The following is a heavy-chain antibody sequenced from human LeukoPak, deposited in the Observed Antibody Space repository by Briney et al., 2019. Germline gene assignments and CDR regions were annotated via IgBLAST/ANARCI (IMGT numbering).Heavy chain of an antibody. J-gene: IGHJ2*01. CDR2: INHSGST. V-gene: IGHV4-34*01. CDR3: ARGRVSSWHFVGWYFDL. D-gene: IGHD6-13*01. CDR1: GGSFSGYY. Sequence: SETLSLTCAVYGGSFSGYYWSWIRQPPGKGLEWIGEINHSGSTNYNPSLKSRVTISVDTSKNQFSLKLSSVSAADTAVYYCARGRVSSWHFVGWYFDLWGRGTLVTVSS.